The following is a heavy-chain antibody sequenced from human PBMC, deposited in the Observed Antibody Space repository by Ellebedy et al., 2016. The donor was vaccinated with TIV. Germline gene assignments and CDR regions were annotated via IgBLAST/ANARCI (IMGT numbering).Heavy chain of an antibody. CDR1: GGSSSGYY. D-gene: IGHD4-17*01. CDR2: INQSGFT. Sequence: MPSETLSLTCAVSGGSSSGYYWTWIRQSPGKGLGWIGEINQSGFTNYNPSLKSRVTMSADTSKNQFFLKVTSVTAADTGIYYCATGLGYGVLDFWGQGTLVSVSS. CDR3: ATGLGYGVLDF. V-gene: IGHV4-34*01. J-gene: IGHJ4*02.